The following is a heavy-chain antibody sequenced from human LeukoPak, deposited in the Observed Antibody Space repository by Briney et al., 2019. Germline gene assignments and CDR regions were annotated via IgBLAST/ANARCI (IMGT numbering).Heavy chain of an antibody. CDR2: IHYAGTT. CDR3: ARIGGCFYFYYYMDV. J-gene: IGHJ6*03. Sequence: SETLSLTCTVSGGSIRSSSYNWGWIRQPPGKGLEWIGSIHYAGTTYYNPSLKIRVTISVDTSKNQFSLRLSSVTAADTALYYCARIGGCFYFYYYMDVWGKGTTVTVSS. CDR1: GGSIRSSSYN. V-gene: IGHV4-39*07. D-gene: IGHD2/OR15-2a*01.